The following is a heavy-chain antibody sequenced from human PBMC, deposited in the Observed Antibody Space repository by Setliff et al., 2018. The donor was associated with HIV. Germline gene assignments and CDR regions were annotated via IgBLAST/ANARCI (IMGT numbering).Heavy chain of an antibody. D-gene: IGHD5-18*01. V-gene: IGHV4-39*01. CDR1: GDSVNDRSYF. Sequence: PSGTLSLTCTVSGDSVNDRSYFWGWIRQPPGKGLEWIGTFYYNGDARYNPSLKSRGTISVDTSKIQFSLNLNSVAAADTAVYYCATDTAFLQEGTEFWGQGALVTVSS. J-gene: IGHJ4*02. CDR3: ATDTAFLQEGTEF. CDR2: FYYNGDA.